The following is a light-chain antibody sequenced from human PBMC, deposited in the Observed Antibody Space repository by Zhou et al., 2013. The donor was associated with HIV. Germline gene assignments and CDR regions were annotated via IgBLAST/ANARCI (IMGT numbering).Light chain of an antibody. CDR2: DAS. V-gene: IGKV3-11*01. Sequence: IVLTQSPATLSLSPGERATLSCRASQSVGTSLAWYQQKPGQAPRLLIYDASNRATGIPARFSGSGSGTHFTLTISSLEPEDFGVYYCQQRSIWVTFGQGTRLEIK. CDR3: QQRSIWVT. J-gene: IGKJ5*01. CDR1: QSVGTS.